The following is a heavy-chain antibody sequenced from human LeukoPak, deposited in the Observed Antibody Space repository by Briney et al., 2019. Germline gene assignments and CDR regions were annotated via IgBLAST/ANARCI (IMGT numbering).Heavy chain of an antibody. Sequence: ASVKVSCKASGYTFTSYYMHWVRQAPGQGLEWMGTINPSGGSSSYAQKFQGRVTMTRDTSTSTVYMELSSLRSEDTAVYYCARDLGHYYGSGSYFDYWGQGTLVTVSS. V-gene: IGHV1-46*01. D-gene: IGHD3-10*01. CDR2: INPSGGSS. CDR1: GYTFTSYY. CDR3: ARDLGHYYGSGSYFDY. J-gene: IGHJ4*02.